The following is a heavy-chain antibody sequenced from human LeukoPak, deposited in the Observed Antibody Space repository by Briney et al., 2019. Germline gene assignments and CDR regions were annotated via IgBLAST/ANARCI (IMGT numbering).Heavy chain of an antibody. D-gene: IGHD3-10*01. CDR3: ARDSPEWFGEYLDY. V-gene: IGHV3-30*03. Sequence: GRSLRLSCAASGFTFSPYAMHWVRQAPGKGLEWVALISNDGSNKYYADSVKGRFTISRDNSKNTLDLQMNSLRAEDTAVYYCARDSPEWFGEYLDYWGQGTLVTVSS. CDR2: ISNDGSNK. J-gene: IGHJ4*02. CDR1: GFTFSPYA.